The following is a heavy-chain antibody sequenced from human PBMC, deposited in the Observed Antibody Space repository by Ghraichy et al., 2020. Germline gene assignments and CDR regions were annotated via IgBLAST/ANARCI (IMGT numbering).Heavy chain of an antibody. CDR2: IKSKTHGGTA. CDR1: RFTFSDAW. J-gene: IGHJ6*02. CDR3: STDTTYGMDV. D-gene: IGHD1-14*01. V-gene: IGHV3-15*01. Sequence: SCAASRFTFSDAWMSWVRQAPGKGLEWVGRIKSKTHGGTADYAAPVKGRFIISRDDSKNTLFLQMNSLKTEDTAVYYCSTDTTYGMDVWGQGTTVTVS.